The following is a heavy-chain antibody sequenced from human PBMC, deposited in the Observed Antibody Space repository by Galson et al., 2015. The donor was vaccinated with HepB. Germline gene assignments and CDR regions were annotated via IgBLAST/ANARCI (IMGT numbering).Heavy chain of an antibody. CDR1: GGSFSGYY. V-gene: IGHV4-34*01. CDR3: ARGQGNCSVDGCYYFYYMDV. J-gene: IGHJ6*03. D-gene: IGHD2-15*01. CDR2: INHSGST. Sequence: ETLSLTCAVYGGSFSGYYWSWIRQSPGKGLECIGEINHSGSTNYNPSLKRRVTISLDTSKKQVSLKLSSVTAADTAVYYCARGQGNCSVDGCYYFYYMDVWGKGTTVTVSS.